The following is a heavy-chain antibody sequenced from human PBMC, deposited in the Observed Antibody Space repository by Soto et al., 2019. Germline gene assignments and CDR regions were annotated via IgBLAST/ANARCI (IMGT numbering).Heavy chain of an antibody. CDR2: IIPIFGTA. D-gene: IGHD2-15*01. Sequence: QVQLVQSGAEVKKPGSSVKVSCKASGGTFSSYAISWVRQAPGQGLEWMGGIIPIFGTANYAQKFQGRVTITAAESTSTAYMELSSPRSEDTAVYYCARGRLGYCSGGSCYNRAWFDPWGQGTLVTVSS. V-gene: IGHV1-69*01. CDR3: ARGRLGYCSGGSCYNRAWFDP. CDR1: GGTFSSYA. J-gene: IGHJ5*02.